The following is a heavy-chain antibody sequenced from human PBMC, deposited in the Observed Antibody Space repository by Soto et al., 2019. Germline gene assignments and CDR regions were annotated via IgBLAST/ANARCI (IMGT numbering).Heavy chain of an antibody. CDR2: ISTYNGNK. Sequence: ASVKVSCKASGYTFNRSGISWVRQAPGQGLEWMGWISTYNGNKKYAQNLQGRVTMTTDTSTSTAYIELRSLRSDDTAVYYCARDLAVGWFDPWGQGTLVTVSS. V-gene: IGHV1-18*01. D-gene: IGHD2-2*01. CDR1: GYTFNRSG. J-gene: IGHJ5*02. CDR3: ARDLAVGWFDP.